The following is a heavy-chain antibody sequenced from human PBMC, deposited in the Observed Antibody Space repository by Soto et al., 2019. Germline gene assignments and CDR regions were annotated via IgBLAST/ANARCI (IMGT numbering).Heavy chain of an antibody. D-gene: IGHD3-10*01. Sequence: EVQLVESGGGLVKPGGSLRLSCAASGFTFSGYTMNWVRQAPGKGLEWVASITSRGSYIYHADSVRGRFTISRDNAKNSLYLQMNSLRAEDTAVYYCARGSNTSSQVRYLEHWGQGTLVTVSS. CDR1: GFTFSGYT. J-gene: IGHJ4*02. CDR3: ARGSNTSSQVRYLEH. V-gene: IGHV3-21*01. CDR2: ITSRGSYI.